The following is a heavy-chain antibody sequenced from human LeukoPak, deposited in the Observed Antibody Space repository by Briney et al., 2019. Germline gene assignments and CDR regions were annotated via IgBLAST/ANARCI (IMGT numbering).Heavy chain of an antibody. CDR1: GFTFRNYV. CDR2: ISSSSTYI. V-gene: IGHV3-21*01. CDR3: AREGPL. J-gene: IGHJ4*02. Sequence: GGSLRLSCAASGFTFRNYVMSWVRQAPGKGLEWVSSISSSSTYIYYADSVKGRFTISRDNSKNTLHLQMNSLRAEDTAVYYCAREGPLWGQGTLVTVSS.